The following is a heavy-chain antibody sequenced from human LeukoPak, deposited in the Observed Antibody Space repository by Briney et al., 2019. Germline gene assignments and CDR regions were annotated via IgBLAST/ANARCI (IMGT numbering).Heavy chain of an antibody. CDR3: ARDSQIRLLLNDYDVFDV. D-gene: IGHD2-21*02. CDR2: IYHSGST. CDR1: GGSISSGGYS. Sequence: SQTLSLTCAVSGGSISSGGYSWSWIRQPPGKGLEWIGYIYHSGSTYYNPSLKSRVTISVDRSKNQFSLKLSSVTAADTAVYYCARDSQIRLLLNDYDVFDVWGQGTVVTVSS. J-gene: IGHJ3*01. V-gene: IGHV4-30-2*01.